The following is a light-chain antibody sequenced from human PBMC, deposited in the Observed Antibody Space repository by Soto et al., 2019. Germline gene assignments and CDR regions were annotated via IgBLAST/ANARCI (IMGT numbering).Light chain of an antibody. Sequence: DIQMTQSPSSLSAAVGDRVTITCRASHDISTYLCWYQQRPGKAPKLLMYSASILQSGVPPRFSGSGSGTDFTLTISSMQPEDITTYYCQQSFTTLTFGGGTKVEIK. CDR1: HDISTY. CDR2: SAS. CDR3: QQSFTTLT. J-gene: IGKJ4*01. V-gene: IGKV1-39*01.